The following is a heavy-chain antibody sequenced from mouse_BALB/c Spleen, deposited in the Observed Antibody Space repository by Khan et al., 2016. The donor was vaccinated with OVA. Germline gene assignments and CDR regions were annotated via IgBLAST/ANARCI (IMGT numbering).Heavy chain of an antibody. CDR3: ARGASDWYFDV. J-gene: IGHJ1*01. CDR2: INTYTGEP. V-gene: IGHV9-1*02. Sequence: QSELVQSGPELKKPGETVKISCKASGYTFTNYGMNWVKQAPGKGLKWMGWINTYTGEPTYTDDFKGRFAFSLETSASTAYLQINNLKIEDMATYFCARGASDWYFDVWGAGTTVTVSS. CDR1: GYTFTNYG.